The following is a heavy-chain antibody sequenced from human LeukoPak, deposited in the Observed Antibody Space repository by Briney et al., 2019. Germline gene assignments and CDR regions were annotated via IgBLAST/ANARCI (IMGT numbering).Heavy chain of an antibody. CDR2: IYYSGST. CDR3: AREGEYSGSLGDGDAFDI. J-gene: IGHJ3*02. Sequence: PSETLSLTCTVSGGSFSSYYWSWIRQPPGKGLEWIGYIYYSGSTNYNPSLKSRVTISVDTSKNQFSLKLSSVTAADTAVYYCAREGEYSGSLGDGDAFDIWGQGTMVTVSS. CDR1: GGSFSSYY. V-gene: IGHV4-59*01. D-gene: IGHD1-26*01.